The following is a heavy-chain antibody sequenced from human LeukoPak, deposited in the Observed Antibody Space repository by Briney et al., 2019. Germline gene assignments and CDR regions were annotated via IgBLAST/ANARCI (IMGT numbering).Heavy chain of an antibody. J-gene: IGHJ4*02. Sequence: GGSLRLSCAASGFTFSTYSMNWVRQAPGKGLEWVSYVSSGSSTIYYADSVKGRFTISRDNAKNALYLQMNSLRDEDTAVYYCATCKYGDCFFDYWGQGTLVTVSS. V-gene: IGHV3-48*02. CDR3: ATCKYGDCFFDY. CDR2: VSSGSSTI. D-gene: IGHD4-17*01. CDR1: GFTFSTYS.